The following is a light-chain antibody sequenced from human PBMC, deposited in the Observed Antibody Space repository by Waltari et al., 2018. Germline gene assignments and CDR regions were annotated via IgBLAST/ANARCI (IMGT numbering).Light chain of an antibody. CDR1: SSNLGRNY. V-gene: IGLV1-47*01. CDR2: KDN. Sequence: QSVLTQPPSASGTPGQRVTISCSGTSSNLGRNYVFWFHQLPGTAPKVLIYKDNQRPSGVPDRFSGSKSGTSASLAISGLRSEDEADYYCATWDDSLSGYVFGSGTKVAVL. J-gene: IGLJ1*01. CDR3: ATWDDSLSGYV.